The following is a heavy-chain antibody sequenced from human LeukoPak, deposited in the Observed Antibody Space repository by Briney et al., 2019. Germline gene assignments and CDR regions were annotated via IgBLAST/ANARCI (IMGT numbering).Heavy chain of an antibody. D-gene: IGHD4-17*01. V-gene: IGHV3-53*01. J-gene: IGHJ2*01. CDR3: ARTVTMEWYFDL. CDR2: IYSGGST. CDR1: GFTVSSNY. Sequence: GGSLRLSCAASGFTVSSNYMSWVRQAPGTGLEWVSVIYSGGSTYYADSVKGRFTISRDNSKNTLYLQMNSLRAEDTAVYYCARTVTMEWYFDLWGRGTLVTVSS.